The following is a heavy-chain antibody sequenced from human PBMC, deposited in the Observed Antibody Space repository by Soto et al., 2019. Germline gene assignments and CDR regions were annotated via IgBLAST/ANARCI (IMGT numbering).Heavy chain of an antibody. J-gene: IGHJ5*02. CDR2: IYYSGST. Sequence: PSETLSLTCTLSGGSISSGGYYWSWIRQHPGKGLEWIGYIYYSGSTYYNPSLKSRVTISVDTSKNQFSLKLSSVTAADTAVYYCARDLRCSSTSCYTEGGWFDPWGQGTLVRVSS. V-gene: IGHV4-31*03. CDR3: ARDLRCSSTSCYTEGGWFDP. D-gene: IGHD2-2*02. CDR1: GGSISSGGYY.